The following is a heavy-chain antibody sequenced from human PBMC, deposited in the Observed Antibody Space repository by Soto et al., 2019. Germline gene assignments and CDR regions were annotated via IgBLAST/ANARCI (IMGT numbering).Heavy chain of an antibody. CDR1: GFTFSDYA. Sequence: TGGSLRLSCVASGFTFSDYAMTWVRQAPGKGLEWVATISATGGNIEYTDSLKGRFTISRDNSKNTLYLQLNGLTSDDTAVHYCAKVAGGLGYFDLWGRGTLVTVS. CDR3: AKVAGGLGYFDL. D-gene: IGHD3-16*01. CDR2: ISATGGNI. V-gene: IGHV3-23*01. J-gene: IGHJ2*01.